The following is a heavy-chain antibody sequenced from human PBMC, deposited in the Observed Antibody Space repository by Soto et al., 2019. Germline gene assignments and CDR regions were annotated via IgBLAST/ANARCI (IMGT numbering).Heavy chain of an antibody. V-gene: IGHV3-30*18. D-gene: IGHD6-19*01. CDR3: AKGAVADEGDDAFDI. J-gene: IGHJ3*02. CDR2: ISYDGSNK. CDR1: GFTFSSYG. Sequence: QVQLVESGGGVVQPGRSLRLSCAASGFTFSSYGMHWVRQAPGKGLEWVAVISYDGSNKYYADSVKGRFTISRDNSKNTLYLQMNSLRAEDTAVYYCAKGAVADEGDDAFDIWGQGTMVTVSS.